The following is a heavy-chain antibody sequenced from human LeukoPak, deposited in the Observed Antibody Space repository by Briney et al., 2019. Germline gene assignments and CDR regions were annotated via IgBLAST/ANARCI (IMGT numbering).Heavy chain of an antibody. CDR1: GFTFRSYG. D-gene: IGHD6-19*01. Sequence: GGSLRLSCAASGFTFRSYGMHWVRQAPGKGLEWVAVIWHDESNKHYADSVQGRFTISRDNSKNTLYLQMNSLRAEDTAVYYCARDNIIGWANTMDVWGHGDTGTVSS. J-gene: IGHJ6*02. CDR2: IWHDESNK. CDR3: ARDNIIGWANTMDV. V-gene: IGHV3-33*01.